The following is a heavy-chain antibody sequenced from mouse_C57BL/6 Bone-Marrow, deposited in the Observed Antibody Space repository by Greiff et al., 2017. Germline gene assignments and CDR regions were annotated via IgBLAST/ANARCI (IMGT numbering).Heavy chain of an antibody. V-gene: IGHV5-4*01. Sequence: EVKLMESGGGLVKPGGSLKLSCAASGFTFSSYAMSWVRQTPEERLEWVATISDGGSYTYYPDNVQGRFTISRDNAKNNLYLQMSHLKSEDTAMYYCARDVFAYWGQGTLVTVSA. CDR3: ARDVFAY. J-gene: IGHJ3*01. CDR2: ISDGGSYT. CDR1: GFTFSSYA.